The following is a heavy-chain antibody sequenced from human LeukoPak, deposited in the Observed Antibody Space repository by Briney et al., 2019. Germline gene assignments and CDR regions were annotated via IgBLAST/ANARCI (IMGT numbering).Heavy chain of an antibody. CDR3: ARGIVRNLLTYYFDY. J-gene: IGHJ4*02. CDR1: GYTVTSYY. Sequence: GASVKVSCKASGYTVTSYYMHWVRQAPGQGLEWMGILNPSGGSTSYAQKFQGRVTITADESTSTAYMELSSLRSEDTAVYYCARGIVRNLLTYYFDYWGQGTLVTVSS. CDR2: LNPSGGST. D-gene: IGHD1-14*01. V-gene: IGHV1-46*01.